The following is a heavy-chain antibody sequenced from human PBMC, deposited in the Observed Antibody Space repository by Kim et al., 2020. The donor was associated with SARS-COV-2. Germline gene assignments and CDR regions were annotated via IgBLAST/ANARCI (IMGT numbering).Heavy chain of an antibody. D-gene: IGHD1-20*01. CDR2: IKHDGSEK. CDR3: ARGGNWNDPFDF. CDR1: GFTFTSYW. V-gene: IGHV3-7*03. Sequence: VGSLRLSCAASGFTFTSYWMSWVRQAPGKGLEWVANIKHDGSEKYYVDSVKGRFIISRANAKKSLYLQMHSLRAEATAVYYCARGGNWNDPFDFWGQGTL. J-gene: IGHJ4*02.